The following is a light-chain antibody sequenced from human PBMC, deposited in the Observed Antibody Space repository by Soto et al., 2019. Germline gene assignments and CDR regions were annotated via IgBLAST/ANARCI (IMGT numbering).Light chain of an antibody. CDR2: GAS. CDR3: QQYNNWPRT. CDR1: QTVGTTY. V-gene: IGKV3-15*01. J-gene: IGKJ1*01. Sequence: EVVLAQSPGTLSLSPGERATLSCRASQTVGTTYLAWYQHKPGQAPRLLIYGASTRATGIPARFSGSGSGTEFTLTINSLQSEDFAVYYCQQYNNWPRTFGQGTKVDIK.